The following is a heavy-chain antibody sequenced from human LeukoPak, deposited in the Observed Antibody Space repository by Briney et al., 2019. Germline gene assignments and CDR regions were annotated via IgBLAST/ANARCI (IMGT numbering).Heavy chain of an antibody. Sequence: GGSLRLSCAASGFTFSAYAMHWVRQAPGKGLEWVAVISYDGSNKFYAESVKGPVTISRDNSKNTLYLHMNSLRAEDTAVYFCAKDQIASGSSYIDFWGQGPLVSVSS. V-gene: IGHV3-30*18. J-gene: IGHJ4*02. CDR3: AKDQIASGSSYIDF. D-gene: IGHD3-10*01. CDR2: ISYDGSNK. CDR1: GFTFSAYA.